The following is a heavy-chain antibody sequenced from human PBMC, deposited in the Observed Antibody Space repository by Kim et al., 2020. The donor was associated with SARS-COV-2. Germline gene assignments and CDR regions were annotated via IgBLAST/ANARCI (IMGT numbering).Heavy chain of an antibody. CDR1: GGSISSYY. J-gene: IGHJ2*01. CDR3: ARERGVYGGNGRYFDL. Sequence: SETLSLTCTVSGGSISSYYWSWIRQPPGKGLEWIGYIYYSGSTNYNPSLKSRVTISVDTSKNQFSLKLSSVTAADTAVYYCARERGVYGGNGRYFDLWGRGTLVTVSS. CDR2: IYYSGST. V-gene: IGHV4-59*01. D-gene: IGHD4-17*01.